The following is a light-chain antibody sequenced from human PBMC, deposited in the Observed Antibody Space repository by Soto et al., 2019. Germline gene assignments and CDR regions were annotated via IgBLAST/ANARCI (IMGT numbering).Light chain of an antibody. CDR1: SSDVDVGGYNY. Sequence: QSALPQPASVSGSPGQSITISCTGTSSDVDVGGYNYVSWYQQHPGKAPKLMIYEVRNRPSGVSNRFSGSKSGNTASLTISGLQAEDEADYYCSSYTSSATGVFGGGTKVTVL. CDR3: SSYTSSATGV. J-gene: IGLJ3*02. V-gene: IGLV2-14*01. CDR2: EVR.